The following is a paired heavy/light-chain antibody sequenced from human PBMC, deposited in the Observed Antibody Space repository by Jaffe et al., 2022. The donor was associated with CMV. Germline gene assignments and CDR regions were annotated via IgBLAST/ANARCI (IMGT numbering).Heavy chain of an antibody. V-gene: IGHV3-33*08. CDR2: IWYDGSSK. CDR1: GFTFTSYG. CDR3: ARDRERWLLEVSDSLDI. Sequence: QVQLVESGGGVVQPGRSLRLSCAASGFTFTSYGMHWVRQAPGKGLEWVAVIWYDGSSKYYADSVKGRFTISRDNSKNTLYLQMNSLRVEDTAVYHCARDRERWLLEVSDSLDIWGQGTMVTVSS. D-gene: IGHD5-12*01. J-gene: IGHJ3*02.
Light chain of an antibody. Sequence: EIVMTQSPATLSVSPGERASLSCRASQSVSSDLAWYQQKPGQAPRLLIYGASTRATGIPARFSGSGSGTEFTLTISSLQSEDFAVYYCQQYNNWPGITFGPGTKVDIK. CDR3: QQYNNWPGIT. CDR2: GAS. J-gene: IGKJ3*01. V-gene: IGKV3-15*01. CDR1: QSVSSD.